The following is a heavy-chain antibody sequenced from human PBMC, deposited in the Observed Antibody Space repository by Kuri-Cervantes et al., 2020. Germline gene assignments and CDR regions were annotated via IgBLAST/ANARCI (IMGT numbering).Heavy chain of an antibody. D-gene: IGHD3-16*01. J-gene: IGHJ5*02. V-gene: IGHV4-34*01. CDR3: ARYSMIKNWFDP. CDR2: INHSGST. CDR1: GGSFSGYY. Sequence: GSLRLSCAVYGGSFSGYYWSWIRQAPGKGLEWIGEINHSGSTNYNPSLKSRVTISVDTSKNQFSLKLSSVTAADTAVYYCARYSMIKNWFDPWGQGTLVTVSS.